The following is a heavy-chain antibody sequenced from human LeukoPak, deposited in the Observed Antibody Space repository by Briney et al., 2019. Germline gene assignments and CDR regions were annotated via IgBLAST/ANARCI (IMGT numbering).Heavy chain of an antibody. CDR2: ISSKAYGGKP. V-gene: IGHV3-49*04. D-gene: IGHD2-2*01. CDR1: GFTFGDYA. Sequence: GGSLRLSCTGSGFTFGDYAMSWVRQAPGKGLEGVAFISSKAYGGKPEYAASVKGRFTISRDDSKNIAYVQMSSLRTEDTAVYYCTRTPSAAAPFYYWGQGSLVTVSS. CDR3: TRTPSAAAPFYY. J-gene: IGHJ4*02.